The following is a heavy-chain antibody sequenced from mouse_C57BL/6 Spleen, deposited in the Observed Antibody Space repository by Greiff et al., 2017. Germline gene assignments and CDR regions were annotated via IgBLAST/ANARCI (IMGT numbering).Heavy chain of an antibody. CDR2: ISSGSSTI. CDR1: GFTFSDSG. CDR3: AHSNYAMDY. D-gene: IGHD2-5*01. Sequence: EVMLVESGGGLVKPGGSLKLSCAASGFTFSDSGMHWVRQAPEKGLEWVAYISSGSSTIYYADTVKGRFTISRDNAKNTLFLQMTSLRSEDTAMYYCAHSNYAMDYWGQGTSVTVSS. J-gene: IGHJ4*01. V-gene: IGHV5-17*01.